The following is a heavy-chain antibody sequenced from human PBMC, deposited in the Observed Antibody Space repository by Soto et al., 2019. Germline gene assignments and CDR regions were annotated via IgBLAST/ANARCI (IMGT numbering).Heavy chain of an antibody. CDR3: AKEPDNWNRASFDL. D-gene: IGHD1-1*01. CDR2: ISGSGGST. CDR1: GFTFSSYA. J-gene: IGHJ2*01. V-gene: IGHV3-23*01. Sequence: EVQLLESGGGLVQSGGSLRLSCAASGFTFSSYAMSWVRQAPGKGLEWVSAISGSGGSTYYADSVKGRFTISRDNSKNTLYLQMHSLRAEDTAVYCCAKEPDNWNRASFDLWGRGTLVTVSS.